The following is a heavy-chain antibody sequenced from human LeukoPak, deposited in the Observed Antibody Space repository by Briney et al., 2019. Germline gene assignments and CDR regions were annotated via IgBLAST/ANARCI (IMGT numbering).Heavy chain of an antibody. CDR3: AKTIQWPYYFDY. Sequence: SGGSLRLSCAASGFTFSSYAVSWVRQAPGKGLEWVSAVSGGGGTTYYADSVKGRFTISRDNSKNTLYLQMSSLRAEDTAVYYCAKTIQWPYYFDYWGQGTLVTVSS. V-gene: IGHV3-23*01. J-gene: IGHJ4*02. D-gene: IGHD6-19*01. CDR2: VSGGGGTT. CDR1: GFTFSSYA.